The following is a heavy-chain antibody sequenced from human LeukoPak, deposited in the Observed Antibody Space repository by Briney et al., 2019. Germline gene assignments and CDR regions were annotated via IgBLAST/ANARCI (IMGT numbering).Heavy chain of an antibody. J-gene: IGHJ4*02. V-gene: IGHV1-46*01. CDR1: GYTFTSYG. Sequence: GASVKVSCKASGYTFTSYGISWVRQAPGQGLEWMGIINPSGGSTSYVQKFQGGVTMTRDTSTSTVYMELSSLRSEDTAIYYCARGGAPAPLFDYWGQGTLVTVSS. CDR2: INPSGGST. CDR3: ARGGAPAPLFDY.